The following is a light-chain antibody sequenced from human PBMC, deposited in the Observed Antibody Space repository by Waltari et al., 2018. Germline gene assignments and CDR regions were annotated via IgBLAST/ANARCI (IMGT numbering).Light chain of an antibody. V-gene: IGKV4-1*01. CDR2: WAS. CDR3: QQYYDVPYT. J-gene: IGKJ2*01. Sequence: DIVMTQSPDSLAVSLGERATVNCKSSQSVLYNSNKQNYLAWYQQRPGQPPRLLIYWASIRQSGIPDRFRGSGSATEFTLTITSLQAEDVAVYYCQQYYDVPYTFGQGTKVEI. CDR1: QSVLYNSNKQNY.